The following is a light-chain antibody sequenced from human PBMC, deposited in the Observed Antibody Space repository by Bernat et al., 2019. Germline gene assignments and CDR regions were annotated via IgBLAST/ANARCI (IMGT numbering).Light chain of an antibody. V-gene: IGKV2-30*01. CDR1: QSLVSSDGNTY. CDR3: MQGTHLIT. Sequence: DVVLTQSPLSLPVTLGQPASISCKSSQSLVSSDGNTYLNWFQQRPGQSPRRLMYKVSNRDSGVPDRFSGSGSGTDFTLKISRVEAEDVGVYYCMQGTHLITFGQGTRLEI. J-gene: IGKJ5*01. CDR2: KVS.